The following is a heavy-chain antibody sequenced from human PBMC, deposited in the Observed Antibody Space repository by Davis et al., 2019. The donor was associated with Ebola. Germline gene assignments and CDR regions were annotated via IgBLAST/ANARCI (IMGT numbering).Heavy chain of an antibody. CDR3: TTGGFCSGTNCYPFDH. CDR1: GDTFTNSG. V-gene: IGHV1-69*13. D-gene: IGHD2-2*03. CDR2: IVPFFGTP. J-gene: IGHJ4*02. Sequence: SVKVSCKASGDTFTNSGLTWVRQARGQGLEWMGGIVPFFGTPIYAQKFHGRVTISADESTTTAYLDLSSLRSEDTAVYYCTTGGFCSGTNCYPFDHWGQGTLVTVSS.